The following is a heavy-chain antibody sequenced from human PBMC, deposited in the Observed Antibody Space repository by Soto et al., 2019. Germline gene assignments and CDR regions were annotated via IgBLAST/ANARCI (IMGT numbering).Heavy chain of an antibody. CDR1: GGSISSSNW. CDR3: ARDFGVVINAHYYGMDV. CDR2: IYHSGST. D-gene: IGHD3-3*01. J-gene: IGHJ6*02. V-gene: IGHV4-4*02. Sequence: KPSETLSLTCAVSGGSISSSNWWSWVRQPPGKGLEWIGEIYHSGSTNYNPSLKSRVTISVDKSKNQFSLKLSSVTAADTAVYYCARDFGVVINAHYYGMDVWGQGTTVTVSS.